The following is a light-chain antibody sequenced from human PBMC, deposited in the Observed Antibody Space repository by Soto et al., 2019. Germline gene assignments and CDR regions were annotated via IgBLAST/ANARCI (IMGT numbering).Light chain of an antibody. V-gene: IGLV2-8*01. Sequence: QSVLTQPPSASGSPGQSVTISCTGTSSDVGGYNYVSWYQQHPGKAPKLMIYEVSKRPPGVPDRFSGSKSGNTASLTVSGLQAEDEADYYCSSYAGSNNLEVFGTGTKVTVL. CDR2: EVS. CDR3: SSYAGSNNLEV. CDR1: SSDVGGYNY. J-gene: IGLJ1*01.